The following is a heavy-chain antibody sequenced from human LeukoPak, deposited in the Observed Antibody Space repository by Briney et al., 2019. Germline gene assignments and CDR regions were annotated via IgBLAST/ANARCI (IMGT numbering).Heavy chain of an antibody. CDR3: ASFLDCTNGVCYDY. CDR2: IYTSGST. J-gene: IGHJ4*02. V-gene: IGHV4-4*07. Sequence: PSETLSLTCTVSGGSISSYYWSWIRQPAGKGLEWIGRIYTSGSTNYSPSLKSRVTMSVDTSKNQFSLKLSSVTAADTAVYYCASFLDCTNGVCYDYWGQGTLVTVSS. D-gene: IGHD2-8*01. CDR1: GGSISSYY.